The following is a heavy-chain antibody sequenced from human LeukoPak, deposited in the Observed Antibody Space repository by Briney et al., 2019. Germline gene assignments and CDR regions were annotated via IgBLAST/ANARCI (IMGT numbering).Heavy chain of an antibody. Sequence: ASVKVSCTASGYTFTSYGISWVRQAPGQGLEWMGWISAYNGNTKYAQKLQGRVTMTTDTSTSTAYMELRSLRSDDTAVYYCARDDIAVAGTGFDYWGQGTLVTVSS. CDR1: GYTFTSYG. J-gene: IGHJ4*02. V-gene: IGHV1-18*01. CDR2: ISAYNGNT. CDR3: ARDDIAVAGTGFDY. D-gene: IGHD6-19*01.